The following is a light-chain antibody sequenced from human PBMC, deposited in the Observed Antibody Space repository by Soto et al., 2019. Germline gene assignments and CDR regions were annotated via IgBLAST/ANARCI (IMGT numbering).Light chain of an antibody. CDR1: QSVDSSY. CDR3: QQYGSTPWT. J-gene: IGKJ1*01. Sequence: DTVMTQSPGTLSLVPGERATLSCRASQSVDSSYLAWYQQKPGQAPRLLIYASSSRATGIPDRFSGSGSGTDFTLTISRLESEEFAVYFCQQYGSTPWTFDQGTKVEIK. CDR2: ASS. V-gene: IGKV3-20*01.